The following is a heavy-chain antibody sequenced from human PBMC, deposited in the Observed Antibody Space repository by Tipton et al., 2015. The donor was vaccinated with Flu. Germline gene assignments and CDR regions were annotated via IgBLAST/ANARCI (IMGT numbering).Heavy chain of an antibody. CDR1: SVSISSGGYY. CDR2: ISYSGNT. J-gene: IGHJ4*02. CDR3: ASYSSSYFDY. Sequence: LRLSCKVSSVSISSGGYYWSWIRQHPGKDLEWIGFISYSGNTYYNPSLKSRVTISVDTSKNQFSLKLSSVTAADTAVYYCASYSSSYFDYWGQGTLVTVSS. V-gene: IGHV4-31*03. D-gene: IGHD6-6*01.